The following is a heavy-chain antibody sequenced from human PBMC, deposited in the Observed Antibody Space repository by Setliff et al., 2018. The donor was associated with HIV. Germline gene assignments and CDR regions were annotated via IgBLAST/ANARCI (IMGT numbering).Heavy chain of an antibody. Sequence: SETLSLTCTVSGGSISSYYWSWIRQPPGKGLEWIGYIYTSGSTNYNPSLKSRVTISGDTSKKQFSLKLRAVTAADSAVYYCAAGLHYYDSTGYPLTFDYWGQGALVTVSS. CDR2: IYTSGST. CDR1: GGSISSYY. CDR3: AAGLHYYDSTGYPLTFDY. D-gene: IGHD3-22*01. J-gene: IGHJ4*02. V-gene: IGHV4-4*08.